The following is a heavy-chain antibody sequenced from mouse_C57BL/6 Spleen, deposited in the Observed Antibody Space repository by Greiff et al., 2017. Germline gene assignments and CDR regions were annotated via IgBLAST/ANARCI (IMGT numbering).Heavy chain of an antibody. V-gene: IGHV5-4*03. J-gene: IGHJ1*03. CDR3: ARERLDRDFYG. CDR2: ISDGGSYT. D-gene: IGHD2-14*01. CDR1: GFTFSSYA. Sequence: EVMLVESGGGLVKPGGSLKLSCAASGFTFSSYAMSWVRQTPEKRLEWVATISDGGSYTYYPDNIKGRFTISRDNSKNILCLQLSHLKSEDTAMYYCARERLDRDFYGWGTGTTVTVYS.